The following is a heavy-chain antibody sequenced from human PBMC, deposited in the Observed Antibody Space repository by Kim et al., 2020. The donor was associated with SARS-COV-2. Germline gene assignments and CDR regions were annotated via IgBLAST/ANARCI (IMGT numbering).Heavy chain of an antibody. V-gene: IGHV3-15*01. CDR3: TTDRAVTTGRYYYYGMDV. J-gene: IGHJ6*02. Sequence: GGSLRLSCAASGFTFSNAWMSWVRQAPGKGLEWVGRIKSKTDGGTTDYAAPVKGRFTISRDDSKNTLYLQMNSLKTEDTAVYYCTTDRAVTTGRYYYYGMDVWGQGTTVTVSS. CDR1: GFTFSNAW. CDR2: IKSKTDGGTT. D-gene: IGHD4-17*01.